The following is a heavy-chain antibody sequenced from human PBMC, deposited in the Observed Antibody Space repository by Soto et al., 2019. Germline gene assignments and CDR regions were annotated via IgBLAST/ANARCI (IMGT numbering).Heavy chain of an antibody. Sequence: SETLSLTCAVYGGSFSGYYWGWIRQPPGKGLEWIGEINHSGSTNYNPYLKSRVTISVDTSKNQFYLKLSSGTAADTAVYYCARFANYFDAFDIWGQGTMVT. CDR1: GGSFSGYY. CDR2: INHSGST. V-gene: IGHV4-34*01. D-gene: IGHD1-7*01. J-gene: IGHJ3*02. CDR3: ARFANYFDAFDI.